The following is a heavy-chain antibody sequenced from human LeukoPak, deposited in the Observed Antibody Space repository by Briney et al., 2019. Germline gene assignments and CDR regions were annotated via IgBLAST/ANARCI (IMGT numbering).Heavy chain of an antibody. CDR2: INPNSGGT. J-gene: IGHJ4*02. CDR1: GYTFTGYY. CDR3: ARDPHSVAAADDDY. V-gene: IGHV1-2*02. Sequence: ASVKVSRKASGYTFTGYYMHWVRQAPGQGLEWMGWINPNSGGTNYAQKFQGRVTMTRDTSISTAYTELSRLRSDDTAVYYCARDPHSVAAADDDYWGQGTLVTVSS. D-gene: IGHD6-13*01.